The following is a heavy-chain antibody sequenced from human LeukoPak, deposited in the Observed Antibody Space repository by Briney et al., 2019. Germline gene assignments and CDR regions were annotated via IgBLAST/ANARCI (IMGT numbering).Heavy chain of an antibody. CDR2: ISYDGSNK. J-gene: IGHJ4*02. CDR3: ARPRRSGSYSIAY. V-gene: IGHV3-30*04. CDR1: GFTFSSYA. D-gene: IGHD1-26*01. Sequence: GGSLRLSCAASGFTFSSYAKHWVRQAPGKGLEWVAVISYDGSNKYYADSVKGRFTISRDNSKNTLYLQMNSLRAEDTAVYYCARPRRSGSYSIAYWGQGTLVTVSS.